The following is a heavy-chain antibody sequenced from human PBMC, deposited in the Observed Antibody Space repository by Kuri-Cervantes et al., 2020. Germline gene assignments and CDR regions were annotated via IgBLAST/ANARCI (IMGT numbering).Heavy chain of an antibody. J-gene: IGHJ4*02. D-gene: IGHD3-16*01. CDR2: ITGDGSGT. Sequence: GGSLRLSCAASGFTFDDYAMHWVRQAPGKGLEWVSGITGDGSGTTYADSVKGRFTISRDNAKNTLYLEMNSLRVEDTAVYYCARYIVSYGDYWGLGTLVTVSS. CDR3: ARYIVSYGDY. V-gene: IGHV3-74*01. CDR1: GFTFDDYA.